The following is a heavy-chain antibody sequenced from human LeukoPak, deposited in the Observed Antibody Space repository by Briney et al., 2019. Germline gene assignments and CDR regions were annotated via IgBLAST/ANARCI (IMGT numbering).Heavy chain of an antibody. V-gene: IGHV3-15*07. Sequence: GGSLRLSCAASGFTFSNAWMNWVRQAPGKGLEWAGRIKSKTDGGTTDYAAPVKGRFTISRDDSKNTLYLQMNSLKTEDTAVYYCVSGVATILVLWGQGTLVTVSS. J-gene: IGHJ4*02. CDR3: VSGVATILVL. CDR1: GFTFSNAW. D-gene: IGHD5-12*01. CDR2: IKSKTDGGTT.